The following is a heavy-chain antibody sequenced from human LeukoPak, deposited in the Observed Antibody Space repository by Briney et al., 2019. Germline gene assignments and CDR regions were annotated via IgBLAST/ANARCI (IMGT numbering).Heavy chain of an antibody. V-gene: IGHV3-53*01. CDR3: ARDLRTPSDTNIAIDY. CDR2: IYSGGGT. D-gene: IGHD4-23*01. CDR1: GFTVSSNY. Sequence: GGSLRLSCAASGFTVSSNYMSWVRQAPGKGLEWVSVIYSGGGTYYADSVKGRFTISRDNAKNTLYLQMNSLRAEDTAVYYCARDLRTPSDTNIAIDYWGQGTLVTVSS. J-gene: IGHJ4*02.